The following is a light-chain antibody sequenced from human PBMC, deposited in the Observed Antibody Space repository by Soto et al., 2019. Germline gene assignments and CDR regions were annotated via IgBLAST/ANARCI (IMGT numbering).Light chain of an antibody. CDR3: QKYNSAPPVN. CDR1: QSVSTSY. Sequence: PGDRATLSCRASQSVSTSYLAWYQQKPGQAPRLLIYGASSRATRIPDRFSGSGSGTDFTLTIRSLQPEDVATYYCQKYNSAPPVNFGKGTRREIK. CDR2: GAS. J-gene: IGKJ5*01. V-gene: IGKV3-20*01.